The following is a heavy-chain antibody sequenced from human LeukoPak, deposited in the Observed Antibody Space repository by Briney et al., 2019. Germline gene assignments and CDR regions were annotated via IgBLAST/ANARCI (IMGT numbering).Heavy chain of an antibody. V-gene: IGHV3-23*01. CDR3: AKNRGNYYYFDY. Sequence: GGSLRLSCAASGFTFSSYAMSWVRQAPGKGLEWVSAISGSGDNTYYADSVKDRFTISRDKSKNTLYLQMNSLGADDTAVHYCAKNRGNYYYFDYWGQGTLVTVSS. CDR1: GFTFSSYA. D-gene: IGHD4-11*01. J-gene: IGHJ4*02. CDR2: ISGSGDNT.